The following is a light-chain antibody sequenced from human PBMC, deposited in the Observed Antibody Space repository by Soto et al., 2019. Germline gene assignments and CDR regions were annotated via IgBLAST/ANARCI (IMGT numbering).Light chain of an antibody. V-gene: IGLV2-18*02. Sequence: QSAPTPPRSVSGSPGQSVTISCTGTSSDVDTYNRVSWYQQPPGTAPKLMIYEVSNRPSGVPDRFSGSRSGNTASLTISGLQAEDEADYYCCSYAGSHTWVFGTGTKVTVL. J-gene: IGLJ1*01. CDR2: EVS. CDR3: CSYAGSHTWV. CDR1: SSDVDTYNR.